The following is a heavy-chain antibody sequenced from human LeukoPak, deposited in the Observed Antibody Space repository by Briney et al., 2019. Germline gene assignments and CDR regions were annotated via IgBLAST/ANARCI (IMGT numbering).Heavy chain of an antibody. CDR3: ARLNPGIVARSYYFDY. V-gene: IGHV4-59*11. Sequence: SETLSLTCTVSGGSISSHYWSWIRQPPGKGLEWIGYIYYSGSTNYNPSLKSRVTISVDTSKNQFSLKLSSVTAADTAVYYCARLNPGIVARSYYFDYWGQGTLVTVSS. CDR2: IYYSGST. J-gene: IGHJ4*02. D-gene: IGHD6-6*01. CDR1: GGSISSHY.